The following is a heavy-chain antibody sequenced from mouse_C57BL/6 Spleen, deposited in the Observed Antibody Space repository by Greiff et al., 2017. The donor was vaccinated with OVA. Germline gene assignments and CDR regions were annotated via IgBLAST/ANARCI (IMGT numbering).Heavy chain of an antibody. CDR1: GFSLTSYG. J-gene: IGHJ4*01. V-gene: IGHV2-2*01. CDR2: IWSGGST. Sequence: VQLQESGPGLVQPSQSLSITCTVSGFSLTSYGVHWVRQSPGKGLEWLGVIWSGGSTDYNAAFISRLSISKDNSKSQVFFKMNSLQADDTAIYYCARNRPHYYGSTPYAMDDWGQGTSVTVSS. D-gene: IGHD1-1*01. CDR3: ARNRPHYYGSTPYAMDD.